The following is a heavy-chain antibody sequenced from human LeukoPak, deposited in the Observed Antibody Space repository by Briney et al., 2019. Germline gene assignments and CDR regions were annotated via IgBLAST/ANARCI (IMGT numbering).Heavy chain of an antibody. CDR1: GFTLRSYS. CDR2: ISSSSSYI. J-gene: IGHJ5*02. CDR3: TRMSP. V-gene: IGHV3-21*01. Sequence: GGSLRLSCAPSGFTLRSYSMNGVREAPGRGVEWVSSISSSSSYINCADSVKGRFTISRENAKNSLYLQMNSLRAEDTAVYHCTRMSPWGQGTLVTVSS.